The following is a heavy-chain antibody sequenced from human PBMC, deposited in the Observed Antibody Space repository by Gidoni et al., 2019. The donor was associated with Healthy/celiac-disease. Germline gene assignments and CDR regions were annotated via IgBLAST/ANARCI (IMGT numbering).Heavy chain of an antibody. D-gene: IGHD3-3*01. CDR2: INTNTGNP. V-gene: IGHV7-4-1*02. J-gene: IGHJ6*02. Sequence: QVQLVQSGSELKKPGASVKVSCKASGYTFTSYAMNWVRQAPGQGLEWLGWINTNTGNPTYAQGFTGRFVFSLDTSVSTAYLQISSLKAEDTAVYYCARGRGTYYDFWSGQSGYGMDVWGQGTTVTVSS. CDR3: ARGRGTYYDFWSGQSGYGMDV. CDR1: GYTFTSYA.